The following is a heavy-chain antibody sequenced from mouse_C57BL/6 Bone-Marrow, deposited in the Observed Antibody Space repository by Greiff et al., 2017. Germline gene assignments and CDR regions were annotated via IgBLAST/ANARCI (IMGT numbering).Heavy chain of an antibody. CDR1: GYTFTDYY. V-gene: IGHV1-26*01. Sequence: EVQLQQSGPELVKPGASVKISCKASGYTFTDYYMNWVKQSHGKSLEWIGDINPNNGGTSYNQKFKGKATLTVDKSSSTAYMELRSLTSEDSAVYYCAREGANWEDAMDYWGQGTSVTGSS. CDR2: INPNNGGT. D-gene: IGHD4-1*01. CDR3: AREGANWEDAMDY. J-gene: IGHJ4*01.